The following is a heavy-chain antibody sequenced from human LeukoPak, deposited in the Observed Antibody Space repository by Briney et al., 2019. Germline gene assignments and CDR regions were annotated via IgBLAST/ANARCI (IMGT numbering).Heavy chain of an antibody. Sequence: GESLKISCKGSGYSFTSYWIGWVRQMPGKSLEWMGIIYPGDSDTRYSPSLQGQVTISADKSINNSYLQWSSLKASDTAMYYCARHFRPVAANPSLDYWGQGTLVTVSS. CDR2: IYPGDSDT. V-gene: IGHV5-51*01. CDR1: GYSFTSYW. J-gene: IGHJ4*02. D-gene: IGHD2-15*01. CDR3: ARHFRPVAANPSLDY.